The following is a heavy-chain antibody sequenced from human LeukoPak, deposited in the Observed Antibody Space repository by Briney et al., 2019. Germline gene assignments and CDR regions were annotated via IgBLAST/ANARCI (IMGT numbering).Heavy chain of an antibody. D-gene: IGHD2-2*01. CDR3: ARGPVPAAIYNWFDP. V-gene: IGHV1-8*03. CDR1: GGAFSSYA. Sequence: ASVKVSCKASGGAFSSYAISWVRQAPGQGLEWMGWMNPNSGNTGYAQKFQGRVTITRNTSISTAYMELSSLRSEDTAVYYCARGPVPAAIYNWFDPWGQGTLVTVSS. CDR2: MNPNSGNT. J-gene: IGHJ5*02.